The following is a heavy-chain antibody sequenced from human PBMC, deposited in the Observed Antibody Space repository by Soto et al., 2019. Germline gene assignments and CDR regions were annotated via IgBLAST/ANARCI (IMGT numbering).Heavy chain of an antibody. J-gene: IGHJ6*02. Sequence: GGSLRLSCAASGFTVSSNYMSWVRQAPGKGLEWVSVIYSGGSTYYADSVKGRFTISRDNSKNTLYLQMNSLRAEDTAVYYCARDMGGSGTPDHPHGMDVWGQGTTVTVSS. V-gene: IGHV3-53*01. CDR3: ARDMGGSGTPDHPHGMDV. D-gene: IGHD3-10*01. CDR2: IYSGGST. CDR1: GFTVSSNY.